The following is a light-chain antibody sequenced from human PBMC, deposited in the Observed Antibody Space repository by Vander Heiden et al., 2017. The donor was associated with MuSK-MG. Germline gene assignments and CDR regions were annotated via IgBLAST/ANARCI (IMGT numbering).Light chain of an antibody. CDR1: QDISNF. J-gene: IGKJ4*01. CDR2: DAS. Sequence: DIQTTQSPSFLSASVGDRVTISCQASQDISNFLSWYQQKPGKPPNLLIYDASSLETGVPLRFSGSGSGTDFSLTISGLQPEDLATYYCQQYDTLPLTFGGGTKVEI. V-gene: IGKV1-33*01. CDR3: QQYDTLPLT.